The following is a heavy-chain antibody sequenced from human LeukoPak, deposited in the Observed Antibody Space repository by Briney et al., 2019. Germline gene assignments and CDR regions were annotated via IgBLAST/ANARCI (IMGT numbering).Heavy chain of an antibody. Sequence: PSETLSLTCAVYGGSFSGDHWTWIRQAPGKGLEWIGDINPSGSTCYNPSLKSRLTISVDTSKNQFSLKLRSVTAADTAVYYCARGRHHITIILVVMPSVYHYLAVWGKGTTVTVS. CDR1: GGSFSGDH. J-gene: IGHJ6*03. CDR2: INPSGST. V-gene: IGHV4-34*01. D-gene: IGHD3-22*01. CDR3: ARGRHHITIILVVMPSVYHYLAV.